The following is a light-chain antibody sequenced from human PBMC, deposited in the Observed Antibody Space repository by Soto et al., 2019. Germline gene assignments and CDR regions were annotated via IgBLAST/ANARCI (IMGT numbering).Light chain of an antibody. V-gene: IGLV2-8*01. CDR1: SSDVGGYNY. CDR2: EVY. CDR3: NSYAGSNIV. Sequence: QSALTQPPSASGSPGQSVTISCTGTSSDVGGYNYVSWYQQHPGQAPKLMTYEVYKRPSGVPDRFSGSKSGNTASLTVSGLQAEDEADYYCNSYAGSNIVFGTGTKVTVL. J-gene: IGLJ1*01.